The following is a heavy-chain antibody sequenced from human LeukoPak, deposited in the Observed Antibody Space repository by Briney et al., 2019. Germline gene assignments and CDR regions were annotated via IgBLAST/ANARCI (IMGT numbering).Heavy chain of an antibody. Sequence: GGSLRLSCAGSGFTFSTYSIKWVRQAPGKGLEWVSHIGGSGSFIYYADSVKGRFTISRDNAKNSLYVQMNSLRAEDTAVYYCARDHPQLGLGMDVWGQGTTVTVSS. V-gene: IGHV3-21*04. J-gene: IGHJ6*02. CDR2: IGGSGSFI. CDR3: ARDHPQLGLGMDV. D-gene: IGHD5-24*01. CDR1: GFTFSTYS.